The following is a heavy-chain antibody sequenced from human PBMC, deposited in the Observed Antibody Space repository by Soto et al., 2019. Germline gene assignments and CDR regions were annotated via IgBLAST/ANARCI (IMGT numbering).Heavy chain of an antibody. Sequence: GGSLRLSCADSGFTFSSYGMNWVRQAPGKGLEWVAVIYDGSNKYYADSVKGRFTISRDNSKNTVYLQMNSLRAEYTAVYYCAKEVWSGPMDVWGQGTTVTVSS. CDR3: AKEVWSGPMDV. CDR2: IYDGSNK. V-gene: IGHV3-30*18. J-gene: IGHJ6*02. CDR1: GFTFSSYG. D-gene: IGHD3-3*01.